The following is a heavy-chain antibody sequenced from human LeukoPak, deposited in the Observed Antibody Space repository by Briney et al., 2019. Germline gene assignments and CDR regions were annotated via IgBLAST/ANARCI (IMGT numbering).Heavy chain of an antibody. V-gene: IGHV3-30*04. J-gene: IGHJ4*02. Sequence: GGSLRLSCAASGFTFSSYAMHWVRQAPGKGLEWVAVISYDGSNKYYADSVKGRFTISRDNSKNTLYLQMNSLRAEDTAVYYCARGEGLLQQLGGYWGQGTLVTVSS. D-gene: IGHD6-13*01. CDR2: ISYDGSNK. CDR1: GFTFSSYA. CDR3: ARGEGLLQQLGGY.